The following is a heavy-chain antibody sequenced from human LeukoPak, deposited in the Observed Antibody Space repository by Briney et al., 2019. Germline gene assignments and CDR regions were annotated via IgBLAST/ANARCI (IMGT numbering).Heavy chain of an antibody. Sequence: HPGGSLRLSCAASGFTFSSYAMHWVRQAPGKGLEWVAVISYDGSNKYYADSVKGRFTISRDNSKNTLYLQMNSLRAEDTAVYYCAKDQASSGWLSFDPWGQGTLVTVSS. CDR3: AKDQASSGWLSFDP. D-gene: IGHD6-19*01. CDR2: ISYDGSNK. V-gene: IGHV3-30*04. J-gene: IGHJ5*02. CDR1: GFTFSSYA.